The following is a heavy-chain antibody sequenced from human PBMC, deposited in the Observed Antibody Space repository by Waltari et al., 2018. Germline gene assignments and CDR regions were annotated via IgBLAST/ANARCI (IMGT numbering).Heavy chain of an antibody. CDR3: ARYGEVPPNYFFDY. J-gene: IGHJ4*01. CDR1: GGSFSGYY. CDR2: IDQNEHT. Sequence: QVHLQQWGAGLLKPSETLSLTCAVYGGSFSGYYWSWIRQPPGKGLVGIGNIDQNEHTTYNPSLKDRLTISVDRSQKTFTLTLTSVTAADTGVYFCARYGEVPPNYFFDYWGRGTLVTVSS. D-gene: IGHD2-21*01. V-gene: IGHV4-34*01.